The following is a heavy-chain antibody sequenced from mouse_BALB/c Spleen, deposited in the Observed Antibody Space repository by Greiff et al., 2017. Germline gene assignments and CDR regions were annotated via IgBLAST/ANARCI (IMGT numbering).Heavy chain of an antibody. J-gene: IGHJ2*01. V-gene: IGHV1-54*03. CDR1: GYAFTNYL. CDR2: INPGSGGT. Sequence: QVQLQQSGAELVRPGTSVKVSCKASGYAFTNYLIEWVKQRPGQGLEWIGVINPGSGGTNYNEKFKGKATLTADKSSSTAYMQLSSLTSDDSAVYFCARAYYGNYGYFDYWGQGTTLTVSS. CDR3: ARAYYGNYGYFDY. D-gene: IGHD2-10*01.